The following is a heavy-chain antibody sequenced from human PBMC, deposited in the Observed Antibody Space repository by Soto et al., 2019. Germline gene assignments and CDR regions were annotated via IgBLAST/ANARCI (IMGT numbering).Heavy chain of an antibody. CDR2: IYYSGST. Sequence: SETLSLTCTVSGGSISSGDYYWSWIRQPPGKGLEWIGYIYYSGSTYYNPSLKSRVTISVDTSKNQFSLKLSSVTAADTAVYYCARIYYYDSSGYYRDYWDQGTLVTVSS. CDR3: ARIYYYDSSGYYRDY. CDR1: GGSISSGDYY. V-gene: IGHV4-30-4*01. J-gene: IGHJ4*02. D-gene: IGHD3-22*01.